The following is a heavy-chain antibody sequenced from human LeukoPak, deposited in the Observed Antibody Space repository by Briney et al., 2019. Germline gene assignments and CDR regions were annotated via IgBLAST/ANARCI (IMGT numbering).Heavy chain of an antibody. CDR1: GGSISTSNYY. CDR3: ARAVYYYDSSASYGRAFDI. CDR2: IFYSGST. J-gene: IGHJ3*02. Sequence: NPSETLSLTCTVSGGSISTSNYYWGWIRQPPGKGLEWIGNIFYSGSTYYSPSLKSRVTISLDTSRNQFSLKLTSVTAADTAVYYCARAVYYYDSSASYGRAFDIWGQGTMVTVSS. D-gene: IGHD3-22*01. V-gene: IGHV4-39*07.